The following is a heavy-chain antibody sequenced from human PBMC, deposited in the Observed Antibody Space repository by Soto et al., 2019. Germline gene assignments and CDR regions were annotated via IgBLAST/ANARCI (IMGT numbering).Heavy chain of an antibody. CDR2: IYSTEST. V-gene: IGHV4-31*03. Sequence: QVQLQESGPGLVKPSQTLSLTCTVSGGSISSGSYYWSWIRQHPGKGLEWIGYIYSTESTNYNPSLKSRLSISVDMSASQFSLKLSSVTVADTAVYYCARSDSSGKTRYYFDHWCQGTLVTVSS. J-gene: IGHJ4*02. D-gene: IGHD3-22*01. CDR3: ARSDSSGKTRYYFDH. CDR1: GGSISSGSYY.